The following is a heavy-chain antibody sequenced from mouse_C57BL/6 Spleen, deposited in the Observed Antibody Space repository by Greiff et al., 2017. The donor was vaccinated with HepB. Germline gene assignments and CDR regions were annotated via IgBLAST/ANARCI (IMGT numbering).Heavy chain of an antibody. CDR1: GFTFSSYA. CDR3: TRDPDYYGSRHYAMDY. J-gene: IGHJ4*01. V-gene: IGHV5-9-1*02. D-gene: IGHD1-1*01. Sequence: EVMLVESGEGLVKPGGSLKLSCAASGFTFSSYAMSWVRQTPEKRLEWVAYISSGGDYIYYADTVKGRFTISRDNARNTLYLQMSSLKSEDTAMYYCTRDPDYYGSRHYAMDYWGQGTSVTVSS. CDR2: ISSGGDYI.